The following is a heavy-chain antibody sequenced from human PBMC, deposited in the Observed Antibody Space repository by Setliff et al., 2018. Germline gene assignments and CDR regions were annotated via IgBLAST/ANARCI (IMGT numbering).Heavy chain of an antibody. CDR2: TIPMFGTT. V-gene: IGHV1-69*05. CDR1: GGTFSSYG. CDR3: VREGVDRRSSTDYRYYMDV. D-gene: IGHD6-6*01. J-gene: IGHJ6*03. Sequence: GASVKVSCKASGGTFSSYGISWVRQAPGQGLEWMGGTIPMFGTTSYARQFQGRFTIITDESTSTANMQLSSLGSEDTAVYYCVREGVDRRSSTDYRYYMDVWGKGTTVTVSS.